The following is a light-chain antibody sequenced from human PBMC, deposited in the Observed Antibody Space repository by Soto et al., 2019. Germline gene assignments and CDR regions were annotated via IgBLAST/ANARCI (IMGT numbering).Light chain of an antibody. J-gene: IGKJ3*01. V-gene: IGKV3-20*01. Sequence: EIVLTQSPGTLSLSPGERATLSCRASPTISSSYLAWYQQKPGQAPRLLIYAASTRATGIPDRFSGSGSGADFTLTINRLEPEDFAVYFCQQFGGSPLFTFGPGTKVDIK. CDR1: PTISSSY. CDR3: QQFGGSPLFT. CDR2: AAS.